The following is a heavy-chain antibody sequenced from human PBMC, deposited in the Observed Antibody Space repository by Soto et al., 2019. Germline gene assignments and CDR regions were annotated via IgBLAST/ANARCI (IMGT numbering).Heavy chain of an antibody. J-gene: IGHJ6*02. Sequence: LRLSCAASGFTFSSYWMSWVRQAPGKGLEWVANIKQDGSEKYYVDSVKGRFTISRDNAKNSLYLQMNSLRAEDTAVYYCARDRRAVGVRYFDWLAEDYYYYGMDVWGQGTTVTVSS. D-gene: IGHD3-9*01. CDR3: ARDRRAVGVRYFDWLAEDYYYYGMDV. CDR2: IKQDGSEK. CDR1: GFTFSSYW. V-gene: IGHV3-7*01.